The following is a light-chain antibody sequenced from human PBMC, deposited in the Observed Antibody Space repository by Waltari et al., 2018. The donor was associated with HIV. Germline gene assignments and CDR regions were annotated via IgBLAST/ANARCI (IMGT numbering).Light chain of an antibody. CDR2: GAS. CDR3: QKYGSSLFT. Sequence: IVLTQSPGTLSLYPGERAPLAGRGSQSVSHPYLAWYQQKPGQAPRLLSYGASSRPTGIPDGFPGSGSGTDFTLTISRLEPEDFAVYYGQKYGSSLFTFGPGTKVDIK. J-gene: IGKJ3*01. V-gene: IGKV3-20*01. CDR1: QSVSHPY.